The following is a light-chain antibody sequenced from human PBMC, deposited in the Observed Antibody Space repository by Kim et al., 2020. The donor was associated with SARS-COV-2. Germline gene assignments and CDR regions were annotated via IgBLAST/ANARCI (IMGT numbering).Light chain of an antibody. CDR1: QSISDW. CDR2: KAS. J-gene: IGKJ5*01. Sequence: SASVGDRVTITCRASQSISDWLAWYQQKPGKAPRLLIYKASSLESGVPSRFSGSRSGTEFTLTISSLQPDDFATYYCQQYNTHSTFGQGTRLEIK. CDR3: QQYNTHST. V-gene: IGKV1-5*03.